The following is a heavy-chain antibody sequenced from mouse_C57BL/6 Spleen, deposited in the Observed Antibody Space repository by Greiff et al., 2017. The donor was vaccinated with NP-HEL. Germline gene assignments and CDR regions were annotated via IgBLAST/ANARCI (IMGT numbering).Heavy chain of an antibody. V-gene: IGHV1-82*01. CDR3: ARKNYYSNYGAMDY. Sequence: QVQLQQSGPELVKPGASVKISCKASGYAFSSSWMNWVKQRPGKGLEWIGRIYPGDGDPNYIGKFKGKATLTADKSSSTAYMQLSSLTSEDSAVYFCARKNYYSNYGAMDYWGQGTSVTVSS. D-gene: IGHD2-5*01. CDR2: IYPGDGDP. CDR1: GYAFSSSW. J-gene: IGHJ4*01.